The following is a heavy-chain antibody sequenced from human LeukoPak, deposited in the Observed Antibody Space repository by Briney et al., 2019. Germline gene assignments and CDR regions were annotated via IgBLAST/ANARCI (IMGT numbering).Heavy chain of an antibody. D-gene: IGHD3-22*01. CDR1: GFTFSSYA. CDR3: AKADYYDSNTYRAQFFQH. CDR2: ISGSGGST. J-gene: IGHJ1*01. V-gene: IGHV3-23*01. Sequence: GGSLRLSCAASGFTFSSYAMSWSRQAPGKGLEWVSSISGSGGSTYYADSVKGRFTVSRDNSKNTLYLQMNSLRAEDTAVYYCAKADYYDSNTYRAQFFQHWGQGTLVTVSS.